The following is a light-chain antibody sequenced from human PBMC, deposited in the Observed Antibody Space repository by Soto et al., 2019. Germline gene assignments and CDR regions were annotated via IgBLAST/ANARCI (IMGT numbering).Light chain of an antibody. CDR1: QSLSNN. CDR3: QQYNNWPIFT. V-gene: IGKV3D-15*01. CDR2: GAS. J-gene: IGKJ3*01. Sequence: EIVLTQSPATLSVSPGERASLSCRASQSLSNNLAWYQQKPGQAPRLLIYGASTRATGIPARFSGSGSGTEFTLTINNLQSEDFAVYYCQQYNNWPIFTFGPGTKVDIK.